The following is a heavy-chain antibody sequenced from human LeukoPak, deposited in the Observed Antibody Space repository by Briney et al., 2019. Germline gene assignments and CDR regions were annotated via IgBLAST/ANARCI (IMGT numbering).Heavy chain of an antibody. CDR3: AKGVAVAGYLFDY. CDR2: ISGSGAST. V-gene: IGHV3-23*01. Sequence: PGGSLRLSCAASAFTFNNYAMSWVRQAPGKGLEWVSAISGSGASTNYADSVKGRFTISRDNSKNTLYLQMNSLRAEDMAVYYCAKGVAVAGYLFDYWGQGTLVTVSS. J-gene: IGHJ4*02. D-gene: IGHD6-19*01. CDR1: AFTFNNYA.